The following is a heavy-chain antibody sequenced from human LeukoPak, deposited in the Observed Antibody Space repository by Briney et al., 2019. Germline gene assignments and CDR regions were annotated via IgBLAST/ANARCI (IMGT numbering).Heavy chain of an antibody. CDR3: ARDTWTGYYMDV. CDR1: GFTFSSYA. V-gene: IGHV3-23*01. CDR2: ISGSGGST. Sequence: PGGSLRLSCAASGFTFSSYAMSWVRQAPGKGLEWVSAISGSGGSTYYADSVKGRFTISRDNSKNTLYLQMNSLRAEGTAVYYCARDTWTGYYMDVWGKGTTVTVSS. J-gene: IGHJ6*03. D-gene: IGHD1-1*01.